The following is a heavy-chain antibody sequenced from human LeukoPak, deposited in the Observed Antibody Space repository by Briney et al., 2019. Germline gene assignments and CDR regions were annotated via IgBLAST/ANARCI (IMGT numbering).Heavy chain of an antibody. CDR1: GFTFSSYW. CDR2: IKQDGSEK. CDR3: ARSRGLGPSYFDY. J-gene: IGHJ4*02. Sequence: GGSLRLSCAASGFTFSSYWMSWVRHAPGKGLEWVANIKQDGSEKYYVDSVKGRFTISRDNAKNSLYLQMNSLRAEDTAVYYCARSRGLGPSYFDYWGQGTLVTVSS. V-gene: IGHV3-7*05. D-gene: IGHD3-16*01.